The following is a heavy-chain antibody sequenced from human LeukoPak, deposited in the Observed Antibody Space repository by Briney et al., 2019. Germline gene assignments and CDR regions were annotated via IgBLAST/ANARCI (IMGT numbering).Heavy chain of an antibody. CDR2: ISAYNGNM. Sequence: ASVKVSCKASGYTFTSYGISWVRQAPGQGFEWMGWISAYNGNMNYAEKFQGRVTMTTDTSTSTVYMELKSLRSDDTAVYYCARIQSRIIAARPGNPAFDYWGRGTLVTVSS. J-gene: IGHJ4*02. D-gene: IGHD6-6*01. CDR1: GYTFTSYG. CDR3: ARIQSRIIAARPGNPAFDY. V-gene: IGHV1-18*01.